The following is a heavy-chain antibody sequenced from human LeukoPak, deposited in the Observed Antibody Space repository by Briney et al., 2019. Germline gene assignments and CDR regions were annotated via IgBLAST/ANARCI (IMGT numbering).Heavy chain of an antibody. D-gene: IGHD3-22*01. CDR2: ISASGGTT. Sequence: GGSLRLSCAASGFTFSTYDMYWVRQAPGKGLEWVSTISASGGTTYYADSVKGRFTISRDNSKNTLYLQMNSLRADDTAVYYCAKAGSQWLFSWFDSWGQGTLVTVSS. CDR1: GFTFSTYD. J-gene: IGHJ5*01. CDR3: AKAGSQWLFSWFDS. V-gene: IGHV3-23*01.